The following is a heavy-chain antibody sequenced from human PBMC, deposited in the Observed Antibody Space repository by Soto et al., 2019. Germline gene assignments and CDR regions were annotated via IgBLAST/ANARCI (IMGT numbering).Heavy chain of an antibody. CDR3: AGSYGSGYRAFDY. J-gene: IGHJ4*02. D-gene: IGHD3-10*01. CDR1: GDTFTFYS. CDR2: SNPILSMS. V-gene: IGHV1-69*02. Sequence: QVQLVQSGAEVKRPGSSVKVSCKASGDTFTFYSINWVRQAPGLGLEWMGRSNPILSMSNYAQRFQGRVTMTADKSTSTPYMELSSLRSDDTAIDYCAGSYGSGYRAFDYWGQGALVTVSS.